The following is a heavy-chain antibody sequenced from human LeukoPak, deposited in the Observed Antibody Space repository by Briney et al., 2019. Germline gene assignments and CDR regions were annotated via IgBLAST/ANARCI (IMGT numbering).Heavy chain of an antibody. V-gene: IGHV3-23*01. J-gene: IGHJ5*02. CDR1: GFTFSSYA. CDR3: ATPSRDYVWGSLSDP. D-gene: IGHD3-16*01. Sequence: GGSLRHSCAASGFTFSSYAMSWVRHAPGKGLEWVSAISGSGGSTYYADSVKGRFTISRDNSKNTVYLQMNSLRAENTAVYYCATPSRDYVWGSLSDPWGQGTLVTVSS. CDR2: ISGSGGST.